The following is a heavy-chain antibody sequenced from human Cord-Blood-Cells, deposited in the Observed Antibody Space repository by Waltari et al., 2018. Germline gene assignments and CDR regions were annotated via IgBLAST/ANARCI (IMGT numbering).Heavy chain of an antibody. J-gene: IGHJ5*02. CDR3: AREVQQQLATNWFDP. Sequence: QVQLQESGPGLVKPSETLSLTCTVTCGSISSYYWSSLRQPPGKGLVWIGYSYYIGSTNYNPSLKRRVTISVDTSKNQFSLKLSSVTAADMAVYYCAREVQQQLATNWFDPWGQGTLVTVSS. CDR2: SYYIGST. CDR1: CGSISSYY. V-gene: IGHV4-59*01. D-gene: IGHD6-13*01.